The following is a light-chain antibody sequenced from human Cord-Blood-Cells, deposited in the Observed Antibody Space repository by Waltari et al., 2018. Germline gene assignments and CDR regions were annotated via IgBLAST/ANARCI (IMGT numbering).Light chain of an antibody. J-gene: IGLJ2*01. Sequence: QSALTQPPSASASPGQSVTIPCTGTSSDVGGYNYFSWYQQHPGQAPKLMIYEVSNRPAGVPDRFSGSKSCNTASLTVSGLQAEDEADYYCSSYAGSNNLVFGGGTKLTVL. CDR1: SSDVGGYNY. CDR3: SSYAGSNNLV. V-gene: IGLV2-8*01. CDR2: EVS.